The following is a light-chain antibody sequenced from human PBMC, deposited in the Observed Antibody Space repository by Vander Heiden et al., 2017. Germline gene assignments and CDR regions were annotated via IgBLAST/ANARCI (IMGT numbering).Light chain of an antibody. V-gene: IGLV3-25*03. CDR3: QSSDSSDTYV. CDR2: RDT. J-gene: IGLJ1*01. CDR1: PLAKQS. Sequence: SYELTQPPSVSVSPGQTARITCSGDPLAKQSGYWYQQKPGQAPVLVIHRDTERPSGIPERFSGSSSGTTVTLTISGVQAEDEADYYCQSSDSSDTYVFGTGTKVTVL.